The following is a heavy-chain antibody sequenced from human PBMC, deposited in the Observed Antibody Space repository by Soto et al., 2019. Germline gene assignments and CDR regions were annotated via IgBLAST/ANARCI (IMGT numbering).Heavy chain of an antibody. V-gene: IGHV2-26*01. CDR3: AHRYGSGTYYYYGMDV. CDR2: IFSNDEK. D-gene: IGHD3-10*01. CDR1: GFSLSNARMG. Sequence: QVTLKESGPVLVKPTETLTLTCTVSGFSLSNARMGVSWIRQPPGKALEWLAHIFSNDEKSYSTSLKSRLTISKDTSKSQVVLTMTNMDPVDTATYYCAHRYGSGTYYYYGMDVWGQGTTVTVSS. J-gene: IGHJ6*02.